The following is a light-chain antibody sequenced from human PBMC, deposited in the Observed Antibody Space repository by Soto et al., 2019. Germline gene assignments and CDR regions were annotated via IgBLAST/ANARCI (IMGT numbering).Light chain of an antibody. CDR3: QHYNEYSST. Sequence: EIVLTQSPGTLSLSPGERATLSCRASQSVSNNYLAWYQQKPGQAPRLLIYGASNRATGIPDRFSGSGSGTDFTLTISSLHPDDFATYYCQHYNEYSSTFGPGTKVDIK. V-gene: IGKV3-20*01. CDR2: GAS. CDR1: QSVSNNY. J-gene: IGKJ3*01.